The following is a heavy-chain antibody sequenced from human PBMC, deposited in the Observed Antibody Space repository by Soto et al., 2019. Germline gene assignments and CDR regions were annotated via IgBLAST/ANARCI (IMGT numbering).Heavy chain of an antibody. CDR2: INAGNGNT. CDR3: ARAGGSSSGWYVHWFDP. D-gene: IGHD6-19*01. CDR1: GYTFTSYA. J-gene: IGHJ5*02. V-gene: IGHV1-3*01. Sequence: GASVKVSCKASGYTFTSYAMHWVRQAPGQRLEWMGWINAGNGNTKYSQKFQGRVTITRDTSASTAYMELSSRRSEDTAVYYCARAGGSSSGWYVHWFDPWGQGTLVTVSS.